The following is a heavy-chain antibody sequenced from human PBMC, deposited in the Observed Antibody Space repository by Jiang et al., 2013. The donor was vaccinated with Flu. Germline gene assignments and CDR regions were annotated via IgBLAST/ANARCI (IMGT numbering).Heavy chain of an antibody. CDR2: MSPNSGNT. D-gene: IGHD3-3*01. J-gene: IGHJ2*01. CDR3: ARTGDYDFWSGYYDWYFDL. Sequence: QGLEWMGWMSPNSGNTGYAQKFQGRVTMTRNTSISTAYMELSSLRSEDTAVYYCARTGDYDFWSGYYDWYFDLWGRGTLVTVSS. V-gene: IGHV1-8*01.